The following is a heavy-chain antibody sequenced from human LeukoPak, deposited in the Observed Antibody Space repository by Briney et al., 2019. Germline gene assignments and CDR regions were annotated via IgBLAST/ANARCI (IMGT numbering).Heavy chain of an antibody. J-gene: IGHJ4*02. D-gene: IGHD6-13*01. V-gene: IGHV1-69*06. CDR3: ARNVRIAAAGTGSSGPDY. CDR2: IIPISGTA. CDR1: GDTFTDYY. Sequence: GASVKVSCKASGDTFTDYYIHWVRQAPGQGLEWMGRIIPISGTANYAQKFQGRVTITADKSTSTAYMELSSLRSEDTAVYYCARNVRIAAAGTGSSGPDYWGQGTLVTVSS.